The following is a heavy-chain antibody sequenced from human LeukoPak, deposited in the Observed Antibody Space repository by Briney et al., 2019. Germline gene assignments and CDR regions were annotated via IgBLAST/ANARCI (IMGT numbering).Heavy chain of an antibody. CDR3: ARHQKRVVPAGPRGVDV. J-gene: IGHJ6*02. CDR2: IDYRGSS. Sequence: KSSETLSLTCTVSGGSISSRSFYWGWIRQPPGKGLEWIGSIDYRGSSFHNPSLKSQVTISVDTSKNHFSLKLSSVTAADTAIYYCARHQKRVVPAGPRGVDVWGQGTTVTVSS. CDR1: GGSISSRSFY. D-gene: IGHD2-15*01. V-gene: IGHV4-39*01.